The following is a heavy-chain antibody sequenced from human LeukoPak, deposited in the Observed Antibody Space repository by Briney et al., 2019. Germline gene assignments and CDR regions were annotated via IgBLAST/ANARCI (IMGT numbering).Heavy chain of an antibody. CDR2: ISGSGGST. Sequence: GGSLRPSCAAAGFTFSSYAMSWVRQAPGKGLEWVSAISGSGGSTYYAAFVKGRSTISRNNSKTTLYLQMNSLGAEDTAVYYCAKAQMVVAATRFDYWGQGTLVTVSS. CDR3: AKAQMVVAATRFDY. CDR1: GFTFSSYA. D-gene: IGHD2-15*01. V-gene: IGHV3-23*01. J-gene: IGHJ4*02.